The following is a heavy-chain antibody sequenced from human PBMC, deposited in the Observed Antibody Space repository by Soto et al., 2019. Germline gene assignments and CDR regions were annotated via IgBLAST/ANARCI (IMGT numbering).Heavy chain of an antibody. CDR2: IYYSGST. J-gene: IGHJ6*03. CDR1: GGSISISSYY. Sequence: PSETLSLTCTVSGGSISISSYYWGWILHPPGKGLEWIGSIYYSGSTYYNPSLKSRVTISVDTSKNQFSLKLSSVTAADTAVYYWARTIDCSSTSGYRDYYSYYYMDVWGKGTTVTVSS. V-gene: IGHV4-39*01. D-gene: IGHD2-2*01. CDR3: ARTIDCSSTSGYRDYYSYYYMDV.